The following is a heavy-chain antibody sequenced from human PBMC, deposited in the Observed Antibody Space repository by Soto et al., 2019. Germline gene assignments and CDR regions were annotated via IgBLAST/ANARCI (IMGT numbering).Heavy chain of an antibody. J-gene: IGHJ6*02. CDR1: GYTFTSYD. D-gene: IGHD3-10*01. CDR3: ARVLLWFGEHHYYYYGMDV. CDR2: MNPNSGNT. V-gene: IGHV1-8*01. Sequence: GALVKVSCKASGYTFTSYDINWVRQATGQGLEWMGWMNPNSGNTGYAQKFQGRVTMTRNTSISTAYMELSSLRSEDTAVYYCARVLLWFGEHHYYYYGMDVWGQGTTVTVSS.